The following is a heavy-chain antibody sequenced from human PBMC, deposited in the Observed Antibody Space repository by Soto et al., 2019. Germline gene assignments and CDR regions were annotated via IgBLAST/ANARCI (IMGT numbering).Heavy chain of an antibody. CDR2: LIPLFGTA. Sequence: QVYLVQSGAEVKKPGSSVKISCKASGGIFSSNTINWVRQAAGQGLEWMGGLIPLFGTANYAEKLQGRVTITADKSTKTEYMELMSLRSEDTAVYYCASKAACGGDCYAFVSWGQGTLVTVSS. J-gene: IGHJ4*02. CDR3: ASKAACGGDCYAFVS. CDR1: GGIFSSNT. V-gene: IGHV1-69*06. D-gene: IGHD2-21*02.